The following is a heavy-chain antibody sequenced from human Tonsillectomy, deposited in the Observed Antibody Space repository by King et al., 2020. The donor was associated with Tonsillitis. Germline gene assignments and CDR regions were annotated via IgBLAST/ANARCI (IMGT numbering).Heavy chain of an antibody. CDR3: ARDGDDSSGYYYYAMDV. CDR1: GFTVSSNY. Sequence: VQLVQSGGGLVQPGGSLRLSCAASGFTVSSNYMSWVRQAPGKGLEWVSVIYSGGSTYYADSVKGRFTISRHNSKNTVYLQMNNLRDEDTAVYYCARDGDDSSGYYYYAMDVWGQGTTVTVSS. V-gene: IGHV3-53*04. D-gene: IGHD3-22*01. J-gene: IGHJ6*02. CDR2: IYSGGST.